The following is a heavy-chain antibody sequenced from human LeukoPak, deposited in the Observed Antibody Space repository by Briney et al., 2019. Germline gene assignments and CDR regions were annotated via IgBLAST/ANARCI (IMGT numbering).Heavy chain of an antibody. CDR1: GVTFSNHN. D-gene: IGHD5/OR15-5a*01. CDR2: ISSSSSIT. CDR3: TVSFDY. Sequence: GGSLRLSCAASGVTFSNHNMNWVRQAPGKGLEWVSYISSSSSITYYADSVKGRFTISRDNAKNSLYLQMNRLRGEDTAVYYCTVSFDYWGQGTLVTVSS. V-gene: IGHV3-48*01. J-gene: IGHJ4*02.